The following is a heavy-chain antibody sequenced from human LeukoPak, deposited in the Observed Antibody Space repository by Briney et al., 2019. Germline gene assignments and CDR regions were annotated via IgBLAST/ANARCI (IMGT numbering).Heavy chain of an antibody. CDR1: GYTLTELS. Sequence: GASVKVSCKVSGYTLTELSMHWVRQAPGKGLEWMGGFDPEDGETIYAQKFQGRVTMTVDTSTDTAYMELSSLRSEDTAVYYCATRPYYYDSSGYPFDPWGQGTLVTVSS. V-gene: IGHV1-24*01. CDR3: ATRPYYYDSSGYPFDP. J-gene: IGHJ5*02. CDR2: FDPEDGET. D-gene: IGHD3-22*01.